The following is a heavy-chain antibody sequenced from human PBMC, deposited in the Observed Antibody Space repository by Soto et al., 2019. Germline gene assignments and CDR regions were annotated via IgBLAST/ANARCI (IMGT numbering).Heavy chain of an antibody. CDR2: INPAGGTT. D-gene: IGHD2-21*02. Sequence: QVQLVQSGAEVKKPGASVRISCRASGYSFTSTYVHWVRQAPGQGPEWMGIINPAGGTTYYAQKFQVRLTITSDTSTDTVFMDLNDLTSEDTAVYFCALKVVTYYDTWGQGTLLTVSS. V-gene: IGHV1-46*01. J-gene: IGHJ4*02. CDR1: GYSFTSTY. CDR3: ALKVVTYYDT.